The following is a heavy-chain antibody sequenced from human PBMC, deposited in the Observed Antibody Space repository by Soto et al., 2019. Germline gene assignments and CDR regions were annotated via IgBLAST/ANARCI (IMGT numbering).Heavy chain of an antibody. V-gene: IGHV6-1*01. Sequence: SQTRSLTCAISGDSVSNIDAVWNWIRRSPSRGLEWLGRTYYRSRWHNEYALSVKSRMTINPDTSRNQFSLQLSSVTPEDTTVDYCAGLVGNSCLDYWGQGTLVTVSS. J-gene: IGHJ4*02. CDR2: TYYRSRWHN. CDR1: GDSVSNIDAV. D-gene: IGHD6-13*01. CDR3: AGLVGNSCLDY.